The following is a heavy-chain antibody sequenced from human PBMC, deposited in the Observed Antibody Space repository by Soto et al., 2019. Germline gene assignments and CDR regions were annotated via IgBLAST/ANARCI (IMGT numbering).Heavy chain of an antibody. J-gene: IGHJ4*02. D-gene: IGHD6-19*01. CDR2: IDPSDSYT. Sequence: EVQLVQSGAEVKKPGESLRISCEGSGYSFSSYWITWVRQMPGKGLEWMARIDPSDSYTNYSPSFQGNVAISVDKSINTAYLQWSSLKASDTAMYYCARHKKMWSSGWYFDYWGQGTLVTVSS. CDR3: ARHKKMWSSGWYFDY. V-gene: IGHV5-10-1*03. CDR1: GYSFSSYW.